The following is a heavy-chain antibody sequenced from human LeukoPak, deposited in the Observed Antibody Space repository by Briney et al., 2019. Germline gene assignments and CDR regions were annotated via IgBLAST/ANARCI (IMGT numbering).Heavy chain of an antibody. CDR3: ARAGLSLGYLTDY. J-gene: IGHJ4*02. Sequence: ASVKVSCKASGYTFTGYYMHWVRQAPGQGLEWMGRINPNSGGTNYAQKFQGRVTMTRDTSISTAYMELSRLKSDDTAVYYCARAGLSLGYLTDYWGQGTLVTVSS. CDR1: GYTFTGYY. V-gene: IGHV1-2*06. CDR2: INPNSGGT. D-gene: IGHD5-12*01.